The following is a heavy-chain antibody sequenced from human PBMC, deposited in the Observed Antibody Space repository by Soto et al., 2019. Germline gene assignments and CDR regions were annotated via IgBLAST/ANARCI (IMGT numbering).Heavy chain of an antibody. J-gene: IGHJ4*02. CDR3: AAGEPLNY. Sequence: QMQLVESGGGVVQPGRSLRLSCAASGFIFSNYGMHWVRQTPGKGLEWVAIIWYDGNNKYYADSVKGRFTISRDNSKNTVYLQMNSLRAKDTAIYFCAAGEPLNYRGQGTLVTVSS. V-gene: IGHV3-33*01. D-gene: IGHD3-10*01. CDR1: GFIFSNYG. CDR2: IWYDGNNK.